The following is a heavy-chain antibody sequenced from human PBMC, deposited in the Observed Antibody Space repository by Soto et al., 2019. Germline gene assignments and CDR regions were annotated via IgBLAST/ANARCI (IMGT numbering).Heavy chain of an antibody. J-gene: IGHJ5*02. CDR3: ARGSTIFGVAIWSNWFDP. CDR2: IYYSGST. D-gene: IGHD3-3*01. V-gene: IGHV4-61*01. Sequence: PSETLSLTCTVSGGSVSSGSYYWSWIRQPPGKGLEWIGYIYYSGSTNYNPSLKSRVTISVDTSKNQFSLKLSSVTAADTAVYYCARGSTIFGVAIWSNWFDPWGQGTLVTVSS. CDR1: GGSVSSGSYY.